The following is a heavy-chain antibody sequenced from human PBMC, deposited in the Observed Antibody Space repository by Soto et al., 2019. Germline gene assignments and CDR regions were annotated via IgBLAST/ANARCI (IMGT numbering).Heavy chain of an antibody. V-gene: IGHV4-59*01. Sequence: SETLSLTCTVSGGSISSYYWSWIRQPPGKGLEWIGYIYYSGSTNYNPSLKSRVTISVDTSKNQFSLKLSSVTAADTAVYYCARDGDLRMDVWGQGTTVTVSS. J-gene: IGHJ6*02. CDR3: ARDGDLRMDV. D-gene: IGHD7-27*01. CDR1: GGSISSYY. CDR2: IYYSGST.